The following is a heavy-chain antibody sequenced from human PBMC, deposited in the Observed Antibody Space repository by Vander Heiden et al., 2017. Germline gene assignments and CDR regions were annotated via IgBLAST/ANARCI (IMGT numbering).Heavy chain of an antibody. CDR2: IYPVDSCT. D-gene: IGHD5-18*01. V-gene: IGHV5-51*01. CDR3: ARQDTAMPHQDPDFGY. J-gene: IGHJ4*02. Sequence: EVQLVQSGAEVNKHGAALKISCKGSGYRFTSYRNGWMGQMPGIGLGSLGIIYPVDSCTRYSPPYQGQVTISPDKSISTAYQQWSSLKTSGTAMYYCARQDTAMPHQDPDFGYWDQGTLVTVSS. CDR1: GYRFTSYR.